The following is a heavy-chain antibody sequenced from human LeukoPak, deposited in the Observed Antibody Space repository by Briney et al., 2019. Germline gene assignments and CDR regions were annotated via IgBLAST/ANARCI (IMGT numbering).Heavy chain of an antibody. CDR3: ARAWIQLWLPVY. CDR1: GGSFSGYY. V-gene: IGHV4-34*01. J-gene: IGHJ4*02. CDR2: INHSGST. D-gene: IGHD5-18*01. Sequence: SETLSLTCAVYGGSFSGYYWSWIRQPPGKGLEWIGEINHSGSTNYNPSLKSRVTISVDTSKNRFSLKLSSVTAADTAVYYCARAWIQLWLPVYWGQGTLVTVSS.